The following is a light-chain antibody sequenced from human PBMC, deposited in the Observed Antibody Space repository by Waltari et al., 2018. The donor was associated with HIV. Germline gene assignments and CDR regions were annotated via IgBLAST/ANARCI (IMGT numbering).Light chain of an antibody. CDR1: RFNVGSNT. J-gene: IGLJ2*01. Sequence: QSVLTQPPSASGTPGQRVAMSCSGGRFNVGSNTVNWYQQLPATAPKLPLYNNNQRPAGVPDRFSGSKSGTAASLAISGPQSEDEAYYYCVAWDDSLNGPVFGGGTKLTGL. CDR3: VAWDDSLNGPV. CDR2: NNN. V-gene: IGLV1-44*01.